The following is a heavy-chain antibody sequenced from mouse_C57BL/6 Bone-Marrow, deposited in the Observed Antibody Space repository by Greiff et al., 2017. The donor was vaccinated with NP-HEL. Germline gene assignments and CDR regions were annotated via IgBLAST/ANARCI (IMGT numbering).Heavy chain of an antibody. D-gene: IGHD1-1*01. V-gene: IGHV3-6*01. Sequence: EVQLQESGPGLVKPSQSLSLTCSVTGYSITSGYYWNWIRQFPGNKLEWMGYISYDGSNNYNPSLKNRISITRDTSKNQFFLKLNSVTTEDTATYYCARGLTTVVNWYFDVWGTGTTVTVSS. CDR1: GYSITSGYY. J-gene: IGHJ1*03. CDR2: ISYDGSN. CDR3: ARGLTTVVNWYFDV.